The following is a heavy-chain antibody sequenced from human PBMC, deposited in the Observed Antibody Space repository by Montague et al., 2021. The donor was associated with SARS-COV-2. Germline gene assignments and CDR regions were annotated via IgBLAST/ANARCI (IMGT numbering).Heavy chain of an antibody. CDR2: IYYGGST. CDR3: ARVQGITMIVVVIGAFDT. J-gene: IGHJ3*02. V-gene: IGHV4-31*03. Sequence: TLSLTCTVSGGSISSGGYYWSWIRQHPGKGLEWIGYIYYGGSTYYNPSLKSRVTISVDTSKNQFSLKLSSVTAADTAVYYCARVQGITMIVVVIGAFDTWGQGTMVTVSS. D-gene: IGHD3-22*01. CDR1: GGSISSGGYY.